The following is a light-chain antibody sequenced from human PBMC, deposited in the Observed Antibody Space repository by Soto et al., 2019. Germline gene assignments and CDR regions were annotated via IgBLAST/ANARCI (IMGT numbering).Light chain of an antibody. Sequence: EIVLTQSPGTLSLSPGESATLSCRASQSVGSSYLAWYRQKPGQAPRLLIYGASSRATGIPDRFSGGGSGTNFTLNIHRMEPEDFVVYYCQQYGSSPSTFGQGTKVEIK. V-gene: IGKV3-20*01. CDR1: QSVGSSY. J-gene: IGKJ1*01. CDR2: GAS. CDR3: QQYGSSPST.